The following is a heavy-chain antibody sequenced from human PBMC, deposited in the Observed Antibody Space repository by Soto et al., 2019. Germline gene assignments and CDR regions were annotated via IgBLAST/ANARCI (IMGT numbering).Heavy chain of an antibody. V-gene: IGHV3-30-3*01. J-gene: IGHJ4*02. CDR2: ISYDGSNK. CDR3: ARALPYYFDY. CDR1: GFTFSSYA. Sequence: GGSLRLSCAASGFTFSSYAMHWVRQAPGKGLEWVAVISYDGSNKYYADSVKGRFTISRDNSKNTLYLQMNSLRAEDTAVYCCARALPYYFDYWGQGTLVTVSS.